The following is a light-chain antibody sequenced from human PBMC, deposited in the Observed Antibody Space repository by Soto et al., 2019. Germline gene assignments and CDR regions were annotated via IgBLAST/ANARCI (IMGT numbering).Light chain of an antibody. V-gene: IGKV1-39*01. Sequence: DIQMTQSPSSLSGSVGERVTITCRASQSISSYLNWYQQKPGKAPKLLIYAASSLQSGVPSRFSGSGSGTDFTLTISSLQPEDFATYYCQQSYSTPTFGQGTKLEIK. CDR3: QQSYSTPT. CDR2: AAS. CDR1: QSISSY. J-gene: IGKJ2*01.